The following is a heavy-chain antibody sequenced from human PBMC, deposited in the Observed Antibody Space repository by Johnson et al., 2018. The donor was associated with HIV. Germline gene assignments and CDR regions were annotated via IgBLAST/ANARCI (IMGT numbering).Heavy chain of an antibody. CDR3: AKEVPVYSYGYYDAFDI. Sequence: QVQLVESGGGVVQPGGSLRLSCAASGFTFSSYGMHWVRQALGKGLEWVAFIRNDGSNHYYADSAQGRFTTARDNSKNTLELQMNSLRAEDTAVYYCAKEVPVYSYGYYDAFDIWGQGTMVTVSS. CDR2: IRNDGSNH. J-gene: IGHJ3*02. V-gene: IGHV3-30*02. CDR1: GFTFSSYG. D-gene: IGHD5-18*01.